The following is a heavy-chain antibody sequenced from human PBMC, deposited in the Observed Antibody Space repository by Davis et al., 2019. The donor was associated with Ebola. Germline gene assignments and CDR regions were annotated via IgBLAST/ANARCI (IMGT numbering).Heavy chain of an antibody. CDR3: ARDGQWLGMYYFDY. D-gene: IGHD6-19*01. V-gene: IGHV3-30*03. J-gene: IGHJ4*02. CDR2: ISYDGSNK. Sequence: PGGSLRLSCAASGFTFSSYGMHWVRQAPGKGLEWVAVISYDGSNKYYADSVKGRFTISRDNSKNTLYLQMNSLRAEDTAVYYCARDGQWLGMYYFDYWGQGTLVTVSS. CDR1: GFTFSSYG.